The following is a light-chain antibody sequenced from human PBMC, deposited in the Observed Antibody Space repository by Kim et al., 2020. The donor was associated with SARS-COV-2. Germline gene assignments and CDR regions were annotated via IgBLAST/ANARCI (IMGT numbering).Light chain of an antibody. CDR1: QSVHRN. CDR3: QQYEQWPFT. J-gene: IGKJ4*01. V-gene: IGKV3-15*01. Sequence: EVVLTQSPATLSVSPGESVTLSCRASQSVHRNLAWYQQKPGQAPSLLIDDASTRATGIPARFSGSGSGTEFTLTISSLQPDDSAVYYCQQYEQWPFTFGGGNKVE. CDR2: DAS.